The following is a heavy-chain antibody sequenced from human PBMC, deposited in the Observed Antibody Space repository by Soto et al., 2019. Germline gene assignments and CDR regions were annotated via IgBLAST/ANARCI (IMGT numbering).Heavy chain of an antibody. V-gene: IGHV1-8*01. CDR2: MNPNSGNT. CDR1: GYTFTSYD. J-gene: IGHJ6*03. D-gene: IGHD6-19*01. CDR3: ARAGLYSSYYYYYMDV. Sequence: ASVKVSCKASGYTFTSYDINWVRQATGQGLEWMGWMNPNSGNTGYAQKFQGRVTMTRNTSISTAYMELSSLRSEDTAVYYCARAGLYSSYYYYYMDVWGQGTKVTVSS.